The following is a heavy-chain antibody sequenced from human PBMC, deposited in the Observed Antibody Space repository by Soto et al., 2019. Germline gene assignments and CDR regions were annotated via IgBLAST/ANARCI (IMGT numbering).Heavy chain of an antibody. V-gene: IGHV3-43D*04. CDR3: AKDITAYYDSSGYQGVDY. CDR2: ISWDGGST. J-gene: IGHJ4*02. CDR1: GFTFDDYA. D-gene: IGHD3-22*01. Sequence: PGGSLRLSCAASGFTFDDYAMHWVRQAPGKGLEWVSLISWDGGSTYYADSVKGRFTISRDNSKNSLYLQMNSLRAEDTALYYCAKDITAYYDSSGYQGVDYWGQGTLVTVSS.